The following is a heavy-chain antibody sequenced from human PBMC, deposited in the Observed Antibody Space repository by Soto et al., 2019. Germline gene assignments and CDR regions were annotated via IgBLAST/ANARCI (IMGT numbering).Heavy chain of an antibody. Sequence: GALRLSCAASGFTVSSNYMSWVRQAPGKGLEWVSVIYSGGSTYYADSVKGRFTISRDNSKNTLYLQMNSLRAEDTAVYYCARDYYDSSGSALDYWGQGTPVTVSS. CDR1: GFTVSSNY. V-gene: IGHV3-66*01. CDR2: IYSGGST. J-gene: IGHJ4*02. CDR3: ARDYYDSSGSALDY. D-gene: IGHD3-22*01.